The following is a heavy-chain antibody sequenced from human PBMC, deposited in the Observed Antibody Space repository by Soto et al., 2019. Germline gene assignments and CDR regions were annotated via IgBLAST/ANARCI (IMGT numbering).Heavy chain of an antibody. J-gene: IGHJ6*02. D-gene: IGHD1-26*01. CDR1: GFTFSSYA. CDR3: ARDQRMGATYYYYYGMDV. Sequence: HPGGSLRLSCAASGFTFSSYAMHWVRQAPGKGLEWVAVISYDGSNKYYADSVKGRFTISRDNSKNTLYLQMNSLRAEDTAVYYCARDQRMGATYYYYYGMDVWGQGATVTVSS. CDR2: ISYDGSNK. V-gene: IGHV3-30-3*01.